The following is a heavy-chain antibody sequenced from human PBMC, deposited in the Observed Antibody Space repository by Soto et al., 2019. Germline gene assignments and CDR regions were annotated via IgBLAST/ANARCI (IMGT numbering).Heavy chain of an antibody. Sequence: ASVKVSCKASGYTFTSYDINWVRQATGQGLEWMGWMNPNSGNTGYAQKFQGRVTMTRNTSISTAYMELSSLRSEDTAVYYCARGRYSYYDFWSGYSRRRYFAYWGQGTLVTISS. CDR2: MNPNSGNT. J-gene: IGHJ4*02. CDR3: ARGRYSYYDFWSGYSRRRYFAY. CDR1: GYTFTSYD. V-gene: IGHV1-8*01. D-gene: IGHD3-3*01.